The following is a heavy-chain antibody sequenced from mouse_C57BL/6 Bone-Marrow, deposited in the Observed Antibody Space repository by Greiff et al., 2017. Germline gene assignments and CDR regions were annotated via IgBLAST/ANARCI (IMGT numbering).Heavy chain of an antibody. Sequence: QVQLKQSGAELVKPGASVKISCKASGYAFSSYWMNWVKQRPGKGLEWIGQIYPGDGDTTYNGKFKGKATLTADKSSSTAYMQLSSLTSEDSAFEFCARTGTLFCDYWGQGTTLTVSS. J-gene: IGHJ2*01. CDR3: ARTGTLFCDY. CDR1: GYAFSSYW. V-gene: IGHV1-80*01. CDR2: IYPGDGDT. D-gene: IGHD4-1*01.